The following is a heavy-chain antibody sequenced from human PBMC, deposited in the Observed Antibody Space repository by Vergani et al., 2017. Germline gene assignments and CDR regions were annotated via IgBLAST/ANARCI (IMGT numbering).Heavy chain of an antibody. J-gene: IGHJ5*02. V-gene: IGHV1-46*02. CDR3: ARSIGYCAGATGRAYYFDH. CDR1: GYIFKNYY. CDR2: LNPTTGHT. D-gene: IGHD2-21*01. Sequence: VQLVQSGAEVRKPGASVTVSCTASGYIFKNYYIHWLRQAPGQAFEWMGILNPTTGHTTSAPKFMGRVDMTRDPSTDTSTRTVQMTQSSLRSEDTAVYYCARSIGYCAGATGRAYYFDHWGQGTRVTVSS.